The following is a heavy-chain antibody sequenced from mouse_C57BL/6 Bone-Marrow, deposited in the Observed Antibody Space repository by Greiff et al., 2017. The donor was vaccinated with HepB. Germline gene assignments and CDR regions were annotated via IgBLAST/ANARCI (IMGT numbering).Heavy chain of an antibody. J-gene: IGHJ2*01. Sequence: VQLQQPGAELVKPGASVKMSCKASGYTFTSYWITWVKQRPGQGLEWIGDIYPGSGSTNYNEKFKSKATLTVDTSSSTAYMQLSSLTSEDSAVYNCASRGAQATGYFDYWGQGTTLTVSS. CDR2: IYPGSGST. CDR3: ASRGAQATGYFDY. V-gene: IGHV1-55*01. D-gene: IGHD3-2*02. CDR1: GYTFTSYW.